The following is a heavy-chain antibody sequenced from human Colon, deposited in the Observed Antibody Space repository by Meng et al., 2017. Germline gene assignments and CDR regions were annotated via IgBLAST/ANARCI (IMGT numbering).Heavy chain of an antibody. CDR3: ARAPVFGVLSGASDV. CDR1: GFTFSSYA. D-gene: IGHD3-3*01. J-gene: IGHJ3*01. V-gene: IGHV3-30*07. Sequence: GGSLRLSCAASGFTFSSYAMHWVRQAPGKGLEWVGFISYDGGNKYYADSVRGRFTIFRDNSMNTLYLQMNSLGAEDTALYYCARAPVFGVLSGASDVWGQGTRVTVSS. CDR2: ISYDGGNK.